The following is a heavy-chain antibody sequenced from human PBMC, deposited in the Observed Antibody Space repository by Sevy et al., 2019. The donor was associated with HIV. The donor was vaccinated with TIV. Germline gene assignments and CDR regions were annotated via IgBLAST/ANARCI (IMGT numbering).Heavy chain of an antibody. CDR3: ASDTWYYYDSSGYYY. J-gene: IGHJ4*02. CDR1: GFTFSSYW. D-gene: IGHD3-22*01. Sequence: GGSLRLSCAASGFTFSSYWMHWVRQAPGKGLVWVSRINSDGSSTSYADSVKGRFTISRDNAKTTLYLQMNSLRAEDTAVYYCASDTWYYYDSSGYYYWGQGTLVTVSS. CDR2: INSDGSST. V-gene: IGHV3-74*01.